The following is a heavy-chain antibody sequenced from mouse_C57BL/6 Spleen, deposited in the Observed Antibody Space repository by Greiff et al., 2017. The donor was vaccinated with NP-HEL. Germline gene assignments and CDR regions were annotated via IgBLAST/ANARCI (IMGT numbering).Heavy chain of an antibody. J-gene: IGHJ1*03. D-gene: IGHD1-1*01. V-gene: IGHV1-53*01. CDR2: INPSNGGT. Sequence: QVQLQQPGTELVKPGASVKLSCKASGYTFTSYWMHWVKQRPGQGLEWIGNINPSNGGTNYNEKFKSKATLTVDKSSSTAYMQLSSLTSEDSAVYYCARAPHYYGSSYRYFDVSGTGTTVTVSS. CDR3: ARAPHYYGSSYRYFDV. CDR1: GYTFTSYW.